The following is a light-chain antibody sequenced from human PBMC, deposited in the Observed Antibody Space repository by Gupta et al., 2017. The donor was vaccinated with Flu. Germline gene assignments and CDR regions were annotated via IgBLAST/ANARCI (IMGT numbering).Light chain of an antibody. CDR2: DVS. J-gene: IGKJ4*01. CDR1: QSVSSY. Sequence: EIVLTQSPATLSLSPGERATLSCKASQSVSSYLAWYQQKPGQAPRLLIYDVSNRATGIPARFSGSGYGTDFTLTISSLEPEEFAVYYCQQRYNGHPRQLTFGGGTKVEIK. CDR3: QQRYNGHPRQLT. V-gene: IGKV3-11*01.